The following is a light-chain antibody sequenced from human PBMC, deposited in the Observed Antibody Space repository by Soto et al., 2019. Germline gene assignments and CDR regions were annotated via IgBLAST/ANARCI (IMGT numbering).Light chain of an antibody. Sequence: IQVTNSAAAVSFSLGDRVTITCRASQGISSWLAWYQQKPGKAPKLLIYAASRLQSGVPARFSGSGSGTDFTLSINSLQPEDFATYYCQQAYSLPITFGQGTRLEV. CDR3: QQAYSLPIT. V-gene: IGKV1-12*01. CDR1: QGISSW. CDR2: AAS. J-gene: IGKJ5*01.